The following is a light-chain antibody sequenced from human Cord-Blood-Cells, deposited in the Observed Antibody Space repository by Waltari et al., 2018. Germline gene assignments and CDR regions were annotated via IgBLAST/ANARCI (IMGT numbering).Light chain of an antibody. V-gene: IGKV3-15*01. CDR3: PQYNNWPPWK. Sequence: EIEMPQSPATLSVSPGERATLSCRASQSVSRNLVWYQQKPGQAPRLLIYGASTRATGTTVRISGSGAGAEVTHTIRGRQCNSVAVDYCPQYNNWPPWKFGQGTKVEIK. J-gene: IGKJ1*01. CDR1: QSVSRN. CDR2: GAS.